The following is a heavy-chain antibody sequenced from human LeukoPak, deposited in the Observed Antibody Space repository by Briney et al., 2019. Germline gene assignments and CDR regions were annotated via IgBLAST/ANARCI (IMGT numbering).Heavy chain of an antibody. Sequence: SGPALLKPTQTLTLTCTFSGFSLGTSGMRVSWIRQPPGKALEWLTRIDWDEDKFYSTSLKTRLTISKDTSKNQVVLTMTNMDPVDTATYYCARHAVAGVVDYWGQGTLVTVSS. CDR1: GFSLGTSGMR. V-gene: IGHV2-70*04. CDR3: ARHAVAGVVDY. D-gene: IGHD6-19*01. CDR2: IDWDEDK. J-gene: IGHJ4*02.